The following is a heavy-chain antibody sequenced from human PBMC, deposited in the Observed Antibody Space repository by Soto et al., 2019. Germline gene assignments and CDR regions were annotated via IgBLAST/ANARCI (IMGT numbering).Heavy chain of an antibody. CDR3: ARGHIAAAQAYRFDD. CDR1: GGSISSYY. CDR2: IYYTGST. J-gene: IGHJ4*02. Sequence: PSETLSLTCSVSGGSISSYYWSWIRQPPGKGLEWIGYIYYTGSTNYNPSLKSRVTMSVDTSKNHFSLNLSSVTAADTAVYYCARGHIAAAQAYRFDDWGQGTLVSVSS. D-gene: IGHD6-13*01. V-gene: IGHV4-59*01.